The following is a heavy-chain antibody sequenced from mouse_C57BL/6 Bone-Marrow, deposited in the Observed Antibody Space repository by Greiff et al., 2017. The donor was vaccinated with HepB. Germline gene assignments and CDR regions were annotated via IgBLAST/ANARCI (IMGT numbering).Heavy chain of an antibody. Sequence: EVKVVESGGGLVQPGGSLKLSCAASGFTFSDYGMAWVRQAPRKGPEWVAFISNLAYSIYYADTVTGRFTISRENAKNTLYLVMSSLRSEDTAMYYCARRGLDGYSFDYWGQGTTLTVSS. D-gene: IGHD2-3*01. J-gene: IGHJ2*01. V-gene: IGHV5-15*01. CDR1: GFTFSDYG. CDR2: ISNLAYSI. CDR3: ARRGLDGYSFDY.